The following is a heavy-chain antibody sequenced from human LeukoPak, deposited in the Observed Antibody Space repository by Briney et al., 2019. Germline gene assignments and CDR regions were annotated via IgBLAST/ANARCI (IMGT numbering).Heavy chain of an antibody. V-gene: IGHV4-59*08. D-gene: IGHD1-26*01. Sequence: SETLSLTCTVSGGSISSYYWSWIRQPPGKGLEWSGYIYYSGSTNYNPSLKSRVTISVDTSKNQFSLKLSSVTAADTAVYYCARGWSGSYWGRGYYGMDVWGQGTTVTVSS. CDR2: IYYSGST. CDR1: GGSISSYY. J-gene: IGHJ6*02. CDR3: ARGWSGSYWGRGYYGMDV.